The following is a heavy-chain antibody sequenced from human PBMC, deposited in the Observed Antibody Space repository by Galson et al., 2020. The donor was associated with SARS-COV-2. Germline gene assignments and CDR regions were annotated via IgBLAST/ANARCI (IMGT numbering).Heavy chain of an antibody. Sequence: SETLSLTCTVSGGSISSGGYYWSWNRQHKGKDREWIRYNYYSGSTYYNPSLKSRVTISVDTSKNQFSLKLSSVTAADAAEYDCAREAGYDVCCGSSYGMDVWGQGTTVTVSS. V-gene: IGHV4-31*03. CDR1: GGSISSGGYY. CDR3: AREAGYDVCCGSSYGMDV. J-gene: IGHJ6*02. D-gene: IGHD3-3*01. CDR2: NYYSGST.